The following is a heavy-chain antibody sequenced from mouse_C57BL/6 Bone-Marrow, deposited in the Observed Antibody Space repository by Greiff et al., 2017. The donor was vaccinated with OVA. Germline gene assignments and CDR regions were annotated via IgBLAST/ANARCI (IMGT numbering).Heavy chain of an antibody. CDR3: ARGGSRGDYAMDY. CDR2: FHPYNDDT. Sequence: VMLVESGAELVKPGASVKMSCKASGYTFTTYPIEWMKQNHGKSLEWIGNFHPYNDDTKYNEKFKGKATLTVEKSSSTVYLELSRLTSDDSAVYYCARGGSRGDYAMDYWGQGTSVTVSS. D-gene: IGHD1-1*01. CDR1: GYTFTTYP. J-gene: IGHJ4*01. V-gene: IGHV1-47*01.